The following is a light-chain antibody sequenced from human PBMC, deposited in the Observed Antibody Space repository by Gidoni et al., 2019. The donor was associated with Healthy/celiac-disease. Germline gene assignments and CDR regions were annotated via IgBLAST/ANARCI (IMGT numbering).Light chain of an antibody. CDR1: SSDVGGSNY. V-gene: IGLV2-14*01. CDR2: EVS. J-gene: IGLJ3*02. Sequence: QSALTQPASVSGSPWQSITISCTGTSSDVGGSNYVSWYQQHPGKAPKLMIYEVSNRPSGVPDRFSGSKSGNTASLTISGLQAEDEADYYCSSYTSSSTWVFGGGTKLTVL. CDR3: SSYTSSSTWV.